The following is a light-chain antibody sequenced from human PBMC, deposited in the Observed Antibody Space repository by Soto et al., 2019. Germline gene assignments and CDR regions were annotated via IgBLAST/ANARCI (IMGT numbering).Light chain of an antibody. CDR3: CSYAGSTTHYV. CDR1: SSDVGYYNL. Sequence: QSVLPQPAAVSVSTGQSITISCTGTSSDVGYYNLVSWYQQHPGKAPKLIIYEVNKRPSGFSNRFSGSKSGNTASLTISGLQAEDEADYYCCSYAGSTTHYVFGTGTKATVL. J-gene: IGLJ1*01. V-gene: IGLV2-23*02. CDR2: EVN.